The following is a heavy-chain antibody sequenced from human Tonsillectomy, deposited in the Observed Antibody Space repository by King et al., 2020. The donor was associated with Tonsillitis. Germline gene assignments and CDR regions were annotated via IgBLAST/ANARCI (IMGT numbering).Heavy chain of an antibody. V-gene: IGHV4-34*01. Sequence: VQLQQWGAGLLKPSETLSLTCVVYGGSFSGYYWSWIRQPPGQGLEWIGEINHSGSTNYNPSLKSRVTVSVDTSKSQFSLKLSSVTAADTAVYYCARVPYSSGWAFDCWGQGPLVTVSS. D-gene: IGHD6-19*01. CDR1: GGSFSGYY. CDR2: INHSGST. CDR3: ARVPYSSGWAFDC. J-gene: IGHJ4*02.